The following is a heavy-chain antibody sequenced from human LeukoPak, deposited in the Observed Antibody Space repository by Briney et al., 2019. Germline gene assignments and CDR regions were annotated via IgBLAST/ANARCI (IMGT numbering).Heavy chain of an antibody. Sequence: SVKVSCKASGGTFSSYAINWVRQAPGQGLEWMGGIIPIFGTANYAQKFQGRVTITADKSTSTAYMELSRLRSEDTAVYYCLVGAYDAFDIWGQGTMVTVSS. J-gene: IGHJ3*02. D-gene: IGHD1-26*01. CDR1: GGTFSSYA. V-gene: IGHV1-69*06. CDR2: IIPIFGTA. CDR3: LVGAYDAFDI.